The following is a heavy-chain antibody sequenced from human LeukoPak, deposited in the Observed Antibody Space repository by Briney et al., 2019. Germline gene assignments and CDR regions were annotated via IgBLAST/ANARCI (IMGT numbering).Heavy chain of an antibody. J-gene: IGHJ4*02. Sequence: ASVKVSCKASGGTFSSYAISWVRQAPGQGLEWMGWISAYNGNTNYAQKLQGRVTMTTDTSTSTAYMELRSLRSDDTAVYYCARDEYHGGNSFDYWGQGTLVTVSS. V-gene: IGHV1-18*01. CDR2: ISAYNGNT. CDR3: ARDEYHGGNSFDY. D-gene: IGHD4-23*01. CDR1: GGTFSSYA.